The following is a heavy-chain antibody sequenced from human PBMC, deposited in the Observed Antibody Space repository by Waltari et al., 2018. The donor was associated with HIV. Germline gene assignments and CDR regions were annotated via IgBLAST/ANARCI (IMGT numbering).Heavy chain of an antibody. J-gene: IGHJ4*03. CDR1: GGSIITDSYY. Sequence: LQLQESGPGLVKPSETLSLTCAVSGGSIITDSYYWVWISQPPGKGLAWIGSIYYSGCTCPHPPLRGRFPISVDTSKTRFSLKLSSVTAADTAVYYCARRYSTTSHPGGAGYFDHWGQGIPVTV. V-gene: IGHV4-39*02. CDR3: ARRYSTTSHPGGAGYFDH. CDR2: IYYSGCT. D-gene: IGHD6-13*01.